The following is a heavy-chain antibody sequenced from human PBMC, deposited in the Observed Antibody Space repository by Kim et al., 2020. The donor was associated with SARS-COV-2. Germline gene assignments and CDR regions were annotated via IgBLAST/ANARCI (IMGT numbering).Heavy chain of an antibody. J-gene: IGHJ4*02. Sequence: SETLSLTCTVSGGSISSDDYYRNWIRQPPGKGLEWIGYIYYSGSTYYNPSLKSRVTISIDTSKIQFSLKLSSVTAADTAVYYCARGYDSSGYRLDYWGQGTLVTVSS. CDR1: GGSISSDDYY. CDR2: IYYSGST. D-gene: IGHD3-22*01. CDR3: ARGYDSSGYRLDY. V-gene: IGHV4-30-4*01.